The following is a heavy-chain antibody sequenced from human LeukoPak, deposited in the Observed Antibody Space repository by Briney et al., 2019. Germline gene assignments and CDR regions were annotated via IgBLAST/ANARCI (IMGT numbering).Heavy chain of an antibody. J-gene: IGHJ4*02. Sequence: GGSLRLSCAASGFTFGDYAMSWVRQAPGRGLEWVSAIDSVKGRFTISRDNSKNTLYLQMKSLRAGDTALYYCVGGYQLLLFDDWGQGTLVTVSS. V-gene: IGHV3-23*01. CDR3: VGGYQLLLFDD. CDR1: GFTFGDYA. CDR2: I. D-gene: IGHD2-2*01.